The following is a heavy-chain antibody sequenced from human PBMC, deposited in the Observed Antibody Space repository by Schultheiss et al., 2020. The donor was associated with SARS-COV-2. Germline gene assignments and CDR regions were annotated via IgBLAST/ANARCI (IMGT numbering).Heavy chain of an antibody. CDR1: GFTFSSSW. CDR2: ISSDGSGT. Sequence: GGSLRLSCAASGFTFSSSWMHWVRQAPGKGLVWVSRISSDGSGTTYADSVKGRFTVSRDNAKNSLYLEMNSLRAEDTAVYYCARDPAYNWNDIIFWGQGTLVTVSS. CDR3: ARDPAYNWNDIIF. J-gene: IGHJ4*02. D-gene: IGHD1-20*01. V-gene: IGHV3-74*01.